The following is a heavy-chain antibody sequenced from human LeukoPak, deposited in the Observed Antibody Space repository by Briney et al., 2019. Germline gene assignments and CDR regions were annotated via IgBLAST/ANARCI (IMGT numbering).Heavy chain of an antibody. D-gene: IGHD3-22*01. J-gene: IGHJ4*02. CDR3: ARLPSLYDSSGYYQIDY. Sequence: PGGSLRLSCAASGFTFSSYSMNWVRQAPGKGLEWVSSISSSSSYIYYADSVKGRFTISRDNAKNSLYLQMNSLRAEDTAVYYCARLPSLYDSSGYYQIDYWGQGTLVTVSS. CDR1: GFTFSSYS. CDR2: ISSSSSYI. V-gene: IGHV3-21*01.